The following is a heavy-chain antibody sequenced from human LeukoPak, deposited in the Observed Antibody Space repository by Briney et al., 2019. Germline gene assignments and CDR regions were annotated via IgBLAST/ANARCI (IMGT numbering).Heavy chain of an antibody. CDR3: AKADYYDSNTYRAQFFQH. Sequence: GGSLRLSCAASGFTFSNSWMHWVRQVPGKGLVWVSRINGDGSTITYADSVKGRFTISRDNSKNTLYLQMNSLRAEDTAVYYCAKADYYDSNTYRAQFFQHWGQGTLVTVSS. CDR1: GFTFSNSW. D-gene: IGHD3-22*01. CDR2: INGDGSTI. V-gene: IGHV3-74*01. J-gene: IGHJ1*01.